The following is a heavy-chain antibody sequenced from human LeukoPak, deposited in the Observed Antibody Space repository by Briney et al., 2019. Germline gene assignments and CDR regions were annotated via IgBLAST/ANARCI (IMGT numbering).Heavy chain of an antibody. CDR1: GYTFTSYG. Sequence: ASVKVSCKASGYTFTSYGISWVRQAPGQGLEWMGWISAYNGNTNYAQKLQGRVTMTTDTSTSTAYMELRSLRSDDTAVYYCAGDQHHDILTGYYYYGMDVWGKGTTVTVSS. V-gene: IGHV1-18*04. CDR3: AGDQHHDILTGYYYYGMDV. CDR2: ISAYNGNT. J-gene: IGHJ6*04. D-gene: IGHD3-9*01.